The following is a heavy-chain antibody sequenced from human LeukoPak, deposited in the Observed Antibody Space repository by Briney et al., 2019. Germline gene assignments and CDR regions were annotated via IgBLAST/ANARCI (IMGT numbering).Heavy chain of an antibody. D-gene: IGHD4-23*01. V-gene: IGHV4-34*01. Sequence: SETLSLTCAVYGGSFSGYYWSWIRPPPGKGLEWIGEINHSGSTNYNPSLKSRVTISVDTSKTQFSLTLSSVTAADPAVSYCAGDYGGIRGVPFWGQGTLHTVSS. CDR3: AGDYGGIRGVPF. CDR1: GGSFSGYY. J-gene: IGHJ4*02. CDR2: INHSGST.